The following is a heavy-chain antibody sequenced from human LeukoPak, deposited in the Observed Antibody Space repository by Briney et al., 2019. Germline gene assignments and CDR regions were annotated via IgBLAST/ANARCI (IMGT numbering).Heavy chain of an antibody. J-gene: IGHJ4*02. CDR2: ISDSSSTI. V-gene: IGHV3-48*04. Sequence: PGGSLRLSCAASGFTFSSYSMNWIRQAPGKGLEWVSYISDSSSTIYYADSVKGRFTISRDNAKNSLYLQMNSLRAEDTAVYYCAREEGPTTKWGLGTLVTVSS. D-gene: IGHD1-14*01. CDR1: GFTFSSYS. CDR3: AREEGPTTK.